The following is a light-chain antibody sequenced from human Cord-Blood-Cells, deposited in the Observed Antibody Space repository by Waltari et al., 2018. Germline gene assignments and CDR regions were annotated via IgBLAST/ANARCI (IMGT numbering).Light chain of an antibody. J-gene: IGKJ5*01. CDR1: QSISSY. Sequence: DIQMTQSPSSLSASVGDRVTITCRASQSISSYFDWYQQKPGKAPKLLIYAAYSLQSGVPARFSGSGSGTDFTLTISSLQPEDFATYYCQQSYSTPPITFGQGTRREIK. V-gene: IGKV1-39*01. CDR3: QQSYSTPPIT. CDR2: AAY.